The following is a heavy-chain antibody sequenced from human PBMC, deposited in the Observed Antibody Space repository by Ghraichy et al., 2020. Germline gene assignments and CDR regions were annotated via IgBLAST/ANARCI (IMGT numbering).Heavy chain of an antibody. Sequence: SETLSLTCTVSGGSISSYYWSWIRQPPGKGLEWIGYIYYSGSTNYNPSLKSRVTISVDTSKNQFSLKLSSVTAADTAVYYCARNYGDYSRYFDLWGRGTLVTVSS. V-gene: IGHV4-59*01. D-gene: IGHD4-17*01. J-gene: IGHJ2*01. CDR1: GGSISSYY. CDR2: IYYSGST. CDR3: ARNYGDYSRYFDL.